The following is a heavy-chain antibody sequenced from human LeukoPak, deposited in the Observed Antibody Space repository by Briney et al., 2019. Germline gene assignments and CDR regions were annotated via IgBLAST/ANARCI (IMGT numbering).Heavy chain of an antibody. CDR2: TYYRSKWYN. CDR3: ASQHYYDLPGGAFDI. CDR1: GDSVSSNSAA. J-gene: IGHJ3*02. D-gene: IGHD3-3*01. V-gene: IGHV6-1*01. Sequence: SQTLSLTCAISGDSVSSNSAAWNWTRQSPSRGLEWLGRTYYRSKWYNDYAVSVKSRITINPDTSKNQFSLNLTSLTAADTALYYCASQHYYDLPGGAFDIWGQGTMVTVSS.